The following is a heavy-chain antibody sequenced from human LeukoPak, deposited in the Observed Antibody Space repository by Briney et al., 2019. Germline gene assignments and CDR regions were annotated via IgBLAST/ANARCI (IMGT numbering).Heavy chain of an antibody. CDR3: ASLSYGPGYCSSTSCYAGYYFDY. D-gene: IGHD2-2*01. CDR1: GGPISSSNW. CDR2: IYHSGST. Sequence: SETLSLTCAVSGGPISSSNWWSWVRQPPGKGLEWIGEIYHSGSTNYNPSLKSRVTISVDKSKNQFSLKLSSVTAADTAVYYCASLSYGPGYCSSTSCYAGYYFDYWGQGTLVTVSS. V-gene: IGHV4-4*02. J-gene: IGHJ4*02.